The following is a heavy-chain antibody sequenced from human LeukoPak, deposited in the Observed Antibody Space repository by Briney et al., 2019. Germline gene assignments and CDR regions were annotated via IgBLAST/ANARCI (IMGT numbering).Heavy chain of an antibody. CDR1: GLNFIDYS. CDR2: IGIGSGNT. D-gene: IGHD5-12*01. Sequence: GGSLRLSCAASGLNFIDYSMNWVRQAPGKGLEWISYIGIGSGNTKYADSVKGRFTISRDKARNSLYLQMNSLRVEDTAVYYCARDHRYAFDNWGHGTLVTVSS. J-gene: IGHJ4*01. CDR3: ARDHRYAFDN. V-gene: IGHV3-48*01.